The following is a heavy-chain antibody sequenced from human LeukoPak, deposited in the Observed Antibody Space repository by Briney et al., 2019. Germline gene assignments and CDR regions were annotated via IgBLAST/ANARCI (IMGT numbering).Heavy chain of an antibody. CDR2: IIPIFGTA. CDR1: GGTFSSYA. D-gene: IGHD2-21*02. J-gene: IGHJ4*02. CDR3: ARDPFNVVLTAPPTD. Sequence: SVKVSCKASGGTFSSYAISWVRQAPGQGLEWMGRIIPIFGTANYAQKFQGRVTITTDESTSTAYMELSSLRSEDTAVYHCARDPFNVVLTAPPTDWGQGTLVTVSS. V-gene: IGHV1-69*05.